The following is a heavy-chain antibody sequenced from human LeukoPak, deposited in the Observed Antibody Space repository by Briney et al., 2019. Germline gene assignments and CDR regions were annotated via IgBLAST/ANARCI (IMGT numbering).Heavy chain of an antibody. CDR1: GFTFRNYG. V-gene: IGHV3-33*01. CDR2: VWYDGSNK. Sequence: GRSLRLSCAASGFTFRNYGMHWVRQAPGKGLEWVAVVWYDGSNKYYADSVKGRFTISRDNSRNTVYLQMNSLRAEDTAVYYCAPTKVPRHWGQGTLVTVSS. J-gene: IGHJ4*02. CDR3: APTKVPRH.